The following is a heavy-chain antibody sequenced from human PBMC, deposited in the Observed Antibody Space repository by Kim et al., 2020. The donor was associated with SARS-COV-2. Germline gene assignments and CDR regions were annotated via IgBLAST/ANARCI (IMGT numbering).Heavy chain of an antibody. CDR3: ARSGYSSGPVPYYYGMDV. J-gene: IGHJ6*02. Sequence: SVKVSCKASGGTFSIYAISWVRQAPGQGLEWMGGIIPIFGTANYAQKFQGRVTITADESTSTAYMELSSLRSEDTAVYSCARSGYSSGPVPYYYGMDVWGQGTTVTVSS. D-gene: IGHD6-19*01. V-gene: IGHV1-69*13. CDR1: GGTFSIYA. CDR2: IIPIFGTA.